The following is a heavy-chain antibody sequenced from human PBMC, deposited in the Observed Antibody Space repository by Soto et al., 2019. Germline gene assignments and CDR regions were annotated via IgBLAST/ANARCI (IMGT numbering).Heavy chain of an antibody. CDR1: GFTFSSYA. V-gene: IGHV3-23*01. D-gene: IGHD6-19*01. CDR3: VRGGSIGVSGGDH. J-gene: IGHJ4*02. CDR2: ILGGSGKT. Sequence: EVQLLESGGGLVQPGGSLRLSCATSGFTFSSYAMTWVRQAPGKGLEWVALILGGSGKTYYADSVKGRFTISRDNSKNTLSLQMNSLRAADSPVYYCVRGGSIGVSGGDHCGEGTLVTVSS.